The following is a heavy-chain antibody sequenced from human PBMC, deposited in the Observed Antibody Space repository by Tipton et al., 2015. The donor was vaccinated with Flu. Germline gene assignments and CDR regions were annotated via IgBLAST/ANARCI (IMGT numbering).Heavy chain of an antibody. CDR3: AFGRLYYYDSSGYPGYDY. CDR1: GFTFSTYW. Sequence: SLRLSCAASGFTFSTYWMTWVRQAPGKGLEWVANIKQDGSEKYYVDSVKGRFTISRDNAKNSLYLQMNSLRAEDTAVYYCAFGRLYYYDSSGYPGYDYWGQGTLVTVSS. D-gene: IGHD3-22*01. CDR2: IKQDGSEK. V-gene: IGHV3-7*01. J-gene: IGHJ4*02.